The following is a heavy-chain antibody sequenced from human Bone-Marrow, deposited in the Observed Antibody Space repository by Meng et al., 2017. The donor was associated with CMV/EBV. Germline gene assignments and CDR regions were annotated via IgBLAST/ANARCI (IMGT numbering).Heavy chain of an antibody. CDR3: ARDAIAAHSWWFDP. Sequence: SVKVSCKASGYTFTSYGISWVRQAPGQGLEWMGGIIPIFGTANYAQKFQGRVTITTDESTSTAYMELSSLRSEDTAVYYCARDAIAAHSWWFDPWGQGTLVTVSS. V-gene: IGHV1-69*05. J-gene: IGHJ5*02. CDR2: IIPIFGTA. CDR1: GYTFTSYG. D-gene: IGHD6-6*01.